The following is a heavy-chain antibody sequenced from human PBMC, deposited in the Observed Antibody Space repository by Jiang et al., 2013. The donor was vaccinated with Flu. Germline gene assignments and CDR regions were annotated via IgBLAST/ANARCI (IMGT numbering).Heavy chain of an antibody. Sequence: VQLVESGAELKKPGESLKISCKGSGYSFSYNWIGWVRRMPEKGLEWVGIIYPHDSDTTYSPSFQGRVTISVDTSINTAFLQWTSLKASDSGIYYCARRHGECGNSTCQFDYFDYWGQGTLVTVSS. V-gene: IGHV5-51*01. D-gene: IGHD1-26*01. CDR2: IYPHDSDT. CDR3: ARRHGECGNSTCQFDYFDY. CDR1: GYSFSYNW. J-gene: IGHJ4*02.